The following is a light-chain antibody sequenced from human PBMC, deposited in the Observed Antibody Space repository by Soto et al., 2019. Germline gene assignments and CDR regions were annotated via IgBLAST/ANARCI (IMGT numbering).Light chain of an antibody. CDR1: QSISSY. CDR3: QQSYSTPYT. V-gene: IGKV1-39*01. J-gene: IGKJ2*01. CDR2: AAS. Sequence: DIPMTPSPSSLSASVGDRVTITCRASQSISSYLNWYQQKPGKAPKLLIYAASSLQSGVPSRFSGSGSVTDFTLTISSLQPEDCATYYCQQSYSTPYTFGQGTKLEIK.